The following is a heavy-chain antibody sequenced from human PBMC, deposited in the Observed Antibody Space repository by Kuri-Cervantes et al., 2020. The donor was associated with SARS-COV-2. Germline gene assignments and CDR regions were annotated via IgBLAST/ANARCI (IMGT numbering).Heavy chain of an antibody. Sequence: SVKVSCKASGYTFTSYDINWVRQAPGQGLEWMGGIIPIFGTANYAQKFQGRVTITADESTSTAYMDLSSLRSEDTALYYCARECVVFACSEQNGMDVWGQGTTVTVSS. CDR3: ARECVVFACSEQNGMDV. CDR2: IIPIFGTA. J-gene: IGHJ6*02. D-gene: IGHD3-3*02. CDR1: GYTFTSYD. V-gene: IGHV1-69*13.